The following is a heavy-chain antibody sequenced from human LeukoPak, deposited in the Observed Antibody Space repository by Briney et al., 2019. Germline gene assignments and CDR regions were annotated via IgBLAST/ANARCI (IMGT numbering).Heavy chain of an antibody. V-gene: IGHV3-30*02. CDR3: AKARSGGSWTFDI. CDR2: IRYDGTNK. D-gene: IGHD1-26*01. J-gene: IGHJ3*02. Sequence: GGSLRLSCAASGFAFSSYGMHWVRQAPGKGLDWVAFIRYDGTNKYYADSVKGRFTISRDNSKNMLYLQMNSLRAEDTAVYYCAKARSGGSWTFDIWGQGTMVIVSS. CDR1: GFAFSSYG.